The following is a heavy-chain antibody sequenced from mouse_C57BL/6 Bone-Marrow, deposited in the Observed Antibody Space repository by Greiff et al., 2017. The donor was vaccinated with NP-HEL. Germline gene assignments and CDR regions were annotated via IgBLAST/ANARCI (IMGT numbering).Heavy chain of an antibody. D-gene: IGHD1-1*01. Sequence: VQLQQSGAELARPGASVKLSCKASGYTFTSYWMNWVKQRPGQGLEWIGYINPRSGYTYYNQKFKGKATLTADKSSSTAYMELSSLTSEDSAVFSGARDYDSSGRPHYCALDYWGQGTSVTVSS. CDR1: GYTFTSYW. CDR3: ARDYDSSGRPHYCALDY. CDR2: INPRSGYT. J-gene: IGHJ4*01. V-gene: IGHV1-7*01.